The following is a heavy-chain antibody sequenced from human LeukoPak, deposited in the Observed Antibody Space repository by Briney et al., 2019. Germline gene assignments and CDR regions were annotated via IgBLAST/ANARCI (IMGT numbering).Heavy chain of an antibody. J-gene: IGHJ4*02. CDR2: IYPGDSDT. CDR3: ARPEGRAYSSGWYGGY. CDR1: GYSVTSYW. D-gene: IGHD6-19*01. Sequence: GESLKISCKGSGYSVTSYWIGWVRQMPGKRLEWMGIIYPGDSDTRYSPSFQGQVTISADKSISTAYLQWSSLEASDTAMSYCARPEGRAYSSGWYGGYWGQGTLVTVSS. V-gene: IGHV5-51*01.